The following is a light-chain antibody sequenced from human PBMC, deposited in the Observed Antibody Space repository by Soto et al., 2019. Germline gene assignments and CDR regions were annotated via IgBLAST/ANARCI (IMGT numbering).Light chain of an antibody. CDR2: GAS. CDR3: QQYGSTPYT. V-gene: IGKV3-20*01. CDR1: QSVSNNY. Sequence: EIVLTQSPGTLSLSPGERATLSCRASQSVSNNYLAWYQQRPGQAPRLLIYGASKRATGIPDRFSGSGSGTDFTLSFNRLEPEDVAVFYCQQYGSTPYTFGQGTKLEIK. J-gene: IGKJ2*01.